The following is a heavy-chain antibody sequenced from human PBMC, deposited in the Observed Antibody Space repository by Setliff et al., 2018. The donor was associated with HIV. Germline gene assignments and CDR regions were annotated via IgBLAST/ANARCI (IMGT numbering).Heavy chain of an antibody. CDR1: GGSISSHS. Sequence: SETLSLTCTVSGGSISSHSWSWIRQPPGKGLEWIGYLSYTGSTNYNPSLKSRVTMSVDTSKNHFSLTLNSVTAADTAVYYCARFPGSLTYFDYWGQGTLVIVSS. V-gene: IGHV4-59*11. D-gene: IGHD3-10*01. J-gene: IGHJ4*02. CDR3: ARFPGSLTYFDY. CDR2: LSYTGST.